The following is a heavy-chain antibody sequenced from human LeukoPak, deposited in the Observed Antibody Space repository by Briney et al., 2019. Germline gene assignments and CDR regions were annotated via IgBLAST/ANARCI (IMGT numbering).Heavy chain of an antibody. Sequence: PGASVKVFCKASGGTFSSYAISWVRQAPGQRLEWVGRLDPNTVLAHYAQKFQGRVTMTRDMSTSTVYMELTGLTSEDTALYYCAREKHRTMYFDYWGQGTLVTVSS. D-gene: IGHD1-7*01. CDR1: GGTFSSYA. CDR2: LDPNTVLA. V-gene: IGHV1-69*04. J-gene: IGHJ4*02. CDR3: AREKHRTMYFDY.